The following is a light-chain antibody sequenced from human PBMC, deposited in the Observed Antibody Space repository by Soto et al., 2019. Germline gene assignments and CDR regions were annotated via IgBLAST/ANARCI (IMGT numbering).Light chain of an antibody. CDR3: QVWDSSSDHVV. CDR2: NDV. CDR1: NIGSKS. J-gene: IGLJ2*01. V-gene: IGLV3-21*04. Sequence: SYELTQPPSMSVAPGQTARITCGGNNIGSKSVHWYRQNPCQAPVLVIFNDVDRPSGIPERFSGSSSGNTATLTISRVDAGDEADYYCQVWDSSSDHVVFGGGTKLTVL.